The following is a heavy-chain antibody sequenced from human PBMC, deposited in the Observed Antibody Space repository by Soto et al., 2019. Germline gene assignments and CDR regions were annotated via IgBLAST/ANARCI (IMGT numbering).Heavy chain of an antibody. J-gene: IGHJ6*02. D-gene: IGHD3-3*02. V-gene: IGHV1-18*04. Sequence: QVHLTQSGPEVKRPGASVKVSCKTSGYSFTRYGISWVRQAPGQGLEWVGWISGYDGKANYAQKLHGRVTIMTDTSTPTAYMELRGLRSDDTAVYFCARRTRKKNHFYDSFSYDMDVWGQGTTVTVSS. CDR2: ISGYDGKA. CDR1: GYSFTRYG. CDR3: ARRTRKKNHFYDSFSYDMDV.